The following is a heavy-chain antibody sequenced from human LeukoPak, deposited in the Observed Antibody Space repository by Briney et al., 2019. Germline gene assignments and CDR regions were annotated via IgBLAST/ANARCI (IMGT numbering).Heavy chain of an antibody. J-gene: IGHJ4*02. CDR1: GGTFSSYA. CDR3: ARAYYYDSSGYYFDY. CDR2: IIPIFGTA. D-gene: IGHD3-22*01. Sequence: SVTVSCTASGGTFSSYAISWVRQAPGQGLEWMGGIIPIFGTANYAQKFQGRVTITADESTSTAYMELSSLRSEDTAVYYCARAYYYDSSGYYFDYWGQGTLATVSP. V-gene: IGHV1-69*01.